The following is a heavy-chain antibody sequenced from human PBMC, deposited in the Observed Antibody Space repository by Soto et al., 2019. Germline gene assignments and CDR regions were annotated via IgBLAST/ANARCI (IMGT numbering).Heavy chain of an antibody. CDR3: ARDVLEYSSSGMDV. D-gene: IGHD6-6*01. V-gene: IGHV3-33*01. J-gene: IGHJ6*02. CDR1: GFTFSSYG. CDR2: IWYDGSNK. Sequence: QVQLVESGGGVVQPGRSLRLSCAASGFTFSSYGMHWVRQAPGKGLEWVAVIWYDGSNKYYADSVKGRFTISRDNSKNTLYLQMNSLRAEDTAVYYCARDVLEYSSSGMDVWGQGTTVTVSS.